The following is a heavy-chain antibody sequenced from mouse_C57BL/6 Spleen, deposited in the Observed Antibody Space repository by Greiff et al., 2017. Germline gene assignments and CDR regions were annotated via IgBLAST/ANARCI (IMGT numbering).Heavy chain of an antibody. V-gene: IGHV1-7*01. CDR2: INPSSGYT. J-gene: IGHJ2*01. CDR3: SRLPITTGY. D-gene: IGHD1-1*01. CDR1: GYTFTSYW. Sequence: LEESGAELAKPGASVKLSCKASGYTFTSYWMPWVKQRPGQGLEWIGYINPSSGYTKYNQKFKDKATLTADKSSSTAYIQLSSLTYADSAVYYCSRLPITTGYWGQGTTLTVSS.